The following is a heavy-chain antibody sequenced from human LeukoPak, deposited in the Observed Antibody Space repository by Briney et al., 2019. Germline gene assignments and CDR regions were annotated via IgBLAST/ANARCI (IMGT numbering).Heavy chain of an antibody. J-gene: IGHJ4*02. CDR3: ARDRPIVGATSRSDY. CDR2: IYHSGST. V-gene: IGHV4-30-2*01. D-gene: IGHD1-26*01. CDR1: GGSISSGGYS. Sequence: PSQTLSLTCAVSGGSISSGGYSWSWIRQPPGKGLEWIGYIYHSGSTYYNPSLKSRVTISVDRSKNQFSLKLSSVTAADTAVYYCARDRPIVGATSRSDYWGQGTLVTVSS.